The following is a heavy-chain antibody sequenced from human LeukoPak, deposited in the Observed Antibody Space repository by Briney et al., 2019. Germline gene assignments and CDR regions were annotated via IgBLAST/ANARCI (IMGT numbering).Heavy chain of an antibody. D-gene: IGHD6-6*01. V-gene: IGHV1-2*02. CDR1: GYTFTGYY. J-gene: IGHJ5*02. CDR3: ARDSSIAARGTLTIDP. CDR2: INPNSGGT. Sequence: GYTFTGYYMHWVRQAPGQGLEWMGWINPNSGGTNYAQKFQGRVTMTRDTSISTAYMELSRLRSDDTAVYYCARDSSIAARGTLTIDPWGQGTLVTVSS.